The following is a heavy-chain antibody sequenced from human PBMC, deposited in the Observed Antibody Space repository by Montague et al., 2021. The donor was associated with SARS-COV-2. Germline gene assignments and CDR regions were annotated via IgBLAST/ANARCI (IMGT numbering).Heavy chain of an antibody. D-gene: IGHD1-26*01. Sequence: SETLSLTCTVSGEPISSYYWSWIRQPPGKGLEWIGRIYFSGSTNXNPSLKSRVTMSVDTSKNQFSLKVSSVTAADTAVYYCARGVGGVGKVFDNWGRGTMVTVSS. CDR1: GEPISSYY. CDR2: IYFSGST. CDR3: ARGVGGVGKVFDN. J-gene: IGHJ3*02. V-gene: IGHV4-4*07.